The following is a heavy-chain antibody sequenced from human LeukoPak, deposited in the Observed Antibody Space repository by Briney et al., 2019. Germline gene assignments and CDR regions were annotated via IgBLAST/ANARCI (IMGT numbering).Heavy chain of an antibody. CDR2: IKQDGSEK. CDR3: ARHSSGYFRLDY. Sequence: GGSLRLSCAASGFTFSSYWMTWIRQAPGKGLGWVANIKQDGSEKYYVDSVKGRFTISRDNAKNSLYLQMNSLRAEDTAVYYCARHSSGYFRLDYWSQGTLVTVSS. J-gene: IGHJ4*02. V-gene: IGHV3-7*03. D-gene: IGHD3-22*01. CDR1: GFTFSSYW.